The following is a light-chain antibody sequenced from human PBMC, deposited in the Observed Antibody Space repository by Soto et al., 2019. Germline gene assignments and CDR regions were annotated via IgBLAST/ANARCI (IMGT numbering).Light chain of an antibody. Sequence: EIVMTQSPATLSVSPGERATLSCRASQSVSSNLAWYQQKPGQAPRLLIYGASTRATGIPDRFSGSGSGTECTLTISSLQSEDFAVYDCQQYNNWPPWTFGQGTKVEIK. J-gene: IGKJ1*01. CDR1: QSVSSN. V-gene: IGKV3-15*01. CDR3: QQYNNWPPWT. CDR2: GAS.